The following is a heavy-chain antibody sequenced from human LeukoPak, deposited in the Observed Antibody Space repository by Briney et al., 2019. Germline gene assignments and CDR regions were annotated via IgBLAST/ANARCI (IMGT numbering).Heavy chain of an antibody. Sequence: GGSLRLSCAASGFTFSSYGMHWVRQAPGKGLEWVAFIRYDGSNTYYADSVKGRFTISRDNSKNTLYLQMNSLRAEDTAVYYCAKGSTPYTLEWLSLYYYYYMDVWGKGTTVTVSS. CDR2: IRYDGSNT. D-gene: IGHD3-3*01. CDR1: GFTFSSYG. CDR3: AKGSTPYTLEWLSLYYYYYMDV. V-gene: IGHV3-30*02. J-gene: IGHJ6*03.